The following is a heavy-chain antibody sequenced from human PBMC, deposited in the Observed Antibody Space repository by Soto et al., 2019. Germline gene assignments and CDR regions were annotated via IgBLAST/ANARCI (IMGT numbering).Heavy chain of an antibody. CDR1: GGSLSGYY. CDR3: ACYYYDSSGYYYYFDY. Sequence: QVQLQQWGAGLLKPSETLSLTCAVYGGSLSGYYWSWIRQAPGKGLEWIGEINHSGNTNYNPSLESRVTVSVDTSKNQFSLKLSSVTAAEPAVYYCACYYYDSSGYYYYFDYWGQGTLVTVSS. D-gene: IGHD3-22*01. V-gene: IGHV4-34*01. J-gene: IGHJ4*02. CDR2: INHSGNT.